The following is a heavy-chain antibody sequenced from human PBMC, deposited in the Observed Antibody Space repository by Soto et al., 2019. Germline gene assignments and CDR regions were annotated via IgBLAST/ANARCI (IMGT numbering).Heavy chain of an antibody. J-gene: IGHJ6*02. V-gene: IGHV3-23*01. CDR3: AVPEMVHYYGVDV. D-gene: IGHD2-8*01. CDR2: ISGSGDST. CDR1: GFTFSSYG. Sequence: GGSLRLSCAVSGFTFSSYGMSWVRQAPGKGLEWVSSISGSGDSTNYADSVKGRFTISRDNSNNTPYLRMDSLRAEDTAVYYCAVPEMVHYYGVDVWGQGTTVTVSS.